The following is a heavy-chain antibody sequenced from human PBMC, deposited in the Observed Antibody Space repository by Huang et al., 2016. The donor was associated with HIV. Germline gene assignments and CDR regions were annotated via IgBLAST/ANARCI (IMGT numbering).Heavy chain of an antibody. Sequence: QVQLVESGGGVVQPGRSLRLSCVASGFTFSSFGMNWVRQAPGKGLEWVVVISYDETNKYYAGSVKGRFTISRDNSKNTLYLQMNSLKPEDTAVYYCAKEFDILTGYYYSGSDYWGQGTLVTVSS. J-gene: IGHJ4*02. CDR1: GFTFSSFG. CDR2: ISYDETNK. V-gene: IGHV3-30*18. D-gene: IGHD3-9*01. CDR3: AKEFDILTGYYYSGSDY.